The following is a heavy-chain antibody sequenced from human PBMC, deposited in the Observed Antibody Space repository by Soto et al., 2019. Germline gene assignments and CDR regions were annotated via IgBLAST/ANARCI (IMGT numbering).Heavy chain of an antibody. CDR1: GYSFTNYW. J-gene: IGHJ2*01. CDR3: ARATYYSDGSAYSSSSWYFGL. V-gene: IGHV5-51*01. Sequence: EVQLVQSGAEVKKPGESLKISCQGSGYSFTNYWIAWVRQMPGKGLEWMGFIYPGDSNTRYSPSFQGQVTISAAKSISDPYLQWSSLRDSDTAMYYCARATYYSDGSAYSSSSWYFGLWGRGTLVTGSS. D-gene: IGHD3-22*01. CDR2: IYPGDSNT.